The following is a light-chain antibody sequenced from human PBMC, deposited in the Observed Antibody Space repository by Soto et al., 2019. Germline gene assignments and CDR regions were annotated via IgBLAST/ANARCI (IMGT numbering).Light chain of an antibody. J-gene: IGKJ3*01. CDR1: QGISSY. Sequence: AIRMTQSPSSLSASTGDRVTITCRASQGISSYLAWYQQKPGQAPKLLVYAASTLQSGVPSRFSGSGSGTDFTLTISCLQSEDFATYYCQQYYRYPGTFGPGTKVDIK. CDR3: QQYYRYPGT. V-gene: IGKV1-8*01. CDR2: AAS.